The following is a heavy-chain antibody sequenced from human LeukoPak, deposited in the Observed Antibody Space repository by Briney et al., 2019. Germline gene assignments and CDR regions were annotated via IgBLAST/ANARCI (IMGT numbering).Heavy chain of an antibody. Sequence: ASVKVSYKASGYTFTSYGISWVRQAPGQGLEWMGWISAYNGNTNYAQKLQGRVTMTTDTSTSTAYIELRSLRSDDTAVYYCARDIAEDYFDYWGQGTLVTVSS. D-gene: IGHD6-13*01. V-gene: IGHV1-18*01. J-gene: IGHJ4*02. CDR1: GYTFTSYG. CDR2: ISAYNGNT. CDR3: ARDIAEDYFDY.